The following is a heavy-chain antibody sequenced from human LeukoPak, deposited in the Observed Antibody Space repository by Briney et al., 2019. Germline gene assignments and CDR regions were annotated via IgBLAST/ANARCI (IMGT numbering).Heavy chain of an antibody. CDR1: GFTFSSYS. V-gene: IGHV3-21*01. CDR3: ARNDILTGSTFNWFDP. Sequence: PGGSLRLSCAASGFTFSSYSMNWVRQAPGKGLEWVSSISSSSSYIYYADSVKGRFTISRDNAKNSLYLQMNSLRAEDTAVYYCARNDILTGSTFNWFDPWGQGTLVTVSS. D-gene: IGHD3-9*01. J-gene: IGHJ5*02. CDR2: ISSSSSYI.